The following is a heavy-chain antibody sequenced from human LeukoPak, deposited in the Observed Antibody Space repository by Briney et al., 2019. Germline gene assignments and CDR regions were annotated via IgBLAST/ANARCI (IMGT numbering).Heavy chain of an antibody. CDR1: GFTFSSYA. V-gene: IGHV3-23*01. CDR2: ISGSGGST. CDR3: AKEGYYYYYGMDV. J-gene: IGHJ6*02. Sequence: GGSLRLSCAASGFTFSSYAMSWVRPAPGKGLEWVSAISGSGGSTYYADSVMGRFTISRDNSKNTLYLQMNSLRAEDTALYYCAKEGYYYYYGMDVWGQGTTVTVSS.